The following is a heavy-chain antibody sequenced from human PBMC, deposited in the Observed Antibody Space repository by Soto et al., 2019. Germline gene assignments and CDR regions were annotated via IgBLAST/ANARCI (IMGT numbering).Heavy chain of an antibody. Sequence: GASVKVSCKASGYTFTGYYMHWVRQAPGQGLEWMGIINPSGGSTSYAQKFQGRVTMTRDTSTSTVYMELSSLRSEDTAVYYCARGHPNIAARPHYYYGMDVWGQGTTVTVSS. V-gene: IGHV1-46*01. CDR2: INPSGGST. CDR3: ARGHPNIAARPHYYYGMDV. D-gene: IGHD6-6*01. CDR1: GYTFTGYY. J-gene: IGHJ6*02.